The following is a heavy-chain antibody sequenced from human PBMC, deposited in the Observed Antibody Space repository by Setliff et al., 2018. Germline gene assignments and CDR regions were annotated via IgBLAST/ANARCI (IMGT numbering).Heavy chain of an antibody. V-gene: IGHV3-21*04. D-gene: IGHD3-16*01. CDR2: ISDTSAFI. J-gene: IGHJ4*02. Sequence: GGSLRLSCAASGLTLTPYTMTWVRQAPGKGPEWVSSISDTSAFIYYADSVKGRFTISRDNSKNTLYLQMRSLRAEDTAIYYCARDRGGGLYDYWGQGTLVTVSS. CDR3: ARDRGGGLYDY. CDR1: GLTLTPYT.